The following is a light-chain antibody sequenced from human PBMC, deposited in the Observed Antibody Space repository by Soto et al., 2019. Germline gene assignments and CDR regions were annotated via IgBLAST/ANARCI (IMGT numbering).Light chain of an antibody. V-gene: IGLV2-14*01. CDR1: SSDVGGYNY. Sequence: QSVLTQPASVSGSPGQSITISCTGNSSDVGGYNYVSWFQQYPGKAPKLMIYDVSTRPSGVSNRFSGSKSGNTASLTISGLQAEDEADYYCSSYTTTDTYVFGTGTKLTVL. CDR2: DVS. CDR3: SSYTTTDTYV. J-gene: IGLJ1*01.